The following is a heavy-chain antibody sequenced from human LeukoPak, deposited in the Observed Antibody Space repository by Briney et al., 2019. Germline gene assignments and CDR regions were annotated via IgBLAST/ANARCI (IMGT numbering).Heavy chain of an antibody. V-gene: IGHV5-51*01. CDR2: IYPGDSDT. D-gene: IGHD3-22*01. CDR3: ARHPAPNYYDSSGYYPFDY. CDR1: GYSFTSYW. Sequence: GESLKISCKGSGYSFTSYWIGWVRQMPGKGLEWMGIIYPGDSDTRYSPSFQGQVTISADKSISTAYLQWSSLKASDTAMYYCARHPAPNYYDSSGYYPFDYWGQGTLVTVSS. J-gene: IGHJ4*02.